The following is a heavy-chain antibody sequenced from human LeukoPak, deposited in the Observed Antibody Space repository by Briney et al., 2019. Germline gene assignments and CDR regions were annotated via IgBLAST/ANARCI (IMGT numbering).Heavy chain of an antibody. V-gene: IGHV3-49*03. D-gene: IGHD6-19*01. CDR2: IRSKAYGGTA. J-gene: IGHJ4*02. CDR3: ASGSGWYSPDY. Sequence: GGSLRLSCTVSGFTFGDYLINWFRQAPGKGLEWVGFIRSKAYGGTAEYAASVKGRFTISRDDSKSIAHLQMNSLKTEDTAVYYCASGSGWYSPDYWGQGTLVTVSS. CDR1: GFTFGDYL.